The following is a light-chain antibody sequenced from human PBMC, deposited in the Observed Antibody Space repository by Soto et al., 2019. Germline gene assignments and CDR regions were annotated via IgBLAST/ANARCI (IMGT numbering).Light chain of an antibody. J-gene: IGLJ2*01. CDR3: AAWDDSLNGRL. Sequence: QSALTQPASVSGSPGQSITISCTGTSSNVGNYNFVSWYQQHPGKVPKLLIHDVSKRPSGISARFSGSKSGNTASLTISGLQAEDEADYYCAAWDDSLNGRLFGGGTKLTVL. CDR1: SSNVGNYNF. CDR2: DVS. V-gene: IGLV2-23*02.